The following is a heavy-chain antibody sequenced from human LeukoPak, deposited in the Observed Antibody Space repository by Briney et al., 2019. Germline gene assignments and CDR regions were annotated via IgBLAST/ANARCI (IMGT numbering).Heavy chain of an antibody. Sequence: ASVKVSCKPSGGTFSSYAISWVRQAPGQGLEWMGGIILIFGTANYAQKFQGRVTITADESTSTAYMELSSLRSEDTAVYYCARTDCSSTSCYPYYFDYWGQGTLVTVSS. CDR1: GGTFSSYA. CDR2: IILIFGTA. J-gene: IGHJ4*02. V-gene: IGHV1-69*01. CDR3: ARTDCSSTSCYPYYFDY. D-gene: IGHD2-2*01.